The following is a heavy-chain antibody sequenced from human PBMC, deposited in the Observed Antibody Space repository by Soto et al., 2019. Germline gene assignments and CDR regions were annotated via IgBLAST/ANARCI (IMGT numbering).Heavy chain of an antibody. D-gene: IGHD6-19*01. CDR3: ASYAVAGTGWFDP. V-gene: IGHV4-34*01. J-gene: IGHJ5*02. CDR2: INHSGST. Sequence: QVQLQQWGAGLLKPSETLSLTCAVYGGSFSGYYWSWIRQPPGKGLEWIGEINHSGSTNYNPSLKSRATISVDTSKNQFSLKLSSVTAADTAVYYCASYAVAGTGWFDPWGQGTLVTVSS. CDR1: GGSFSGYY.